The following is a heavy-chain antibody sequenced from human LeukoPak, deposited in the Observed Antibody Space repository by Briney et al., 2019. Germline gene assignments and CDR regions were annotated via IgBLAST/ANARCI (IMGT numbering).Heavy chain of an antibody. J-gene: IGHJ4*02. D-gene: IGHD3-10*01. V-gene: IGHV1-2*06. CDR3: ARDQKYYGSGSYSDPDY. CDR1: GGTFTGYY. CDR2: INPNSGGT. Sequence: ASVKVSCKASGGTFTGYYMHWVRQAPGQGLEWMGRINPNSGGTNYAQKFQGRVTMTRDTSISTAYMELSRLRSDDTAVYYCARDQKYYGSGSYSDPDYWGQGTLVTVSS.